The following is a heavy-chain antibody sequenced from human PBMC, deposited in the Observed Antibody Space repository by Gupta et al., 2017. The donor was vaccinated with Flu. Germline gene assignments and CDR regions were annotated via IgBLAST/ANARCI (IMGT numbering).Heavy chain of an antibody. Sequence: DGLEWIGEINHRGSTNYNPSLKSRVTLSVDTSKNHLSLKLDSVTAADTAVYYCARPFWSGYYTRDYWGQGTLVTVSS. D-gene: IGHD3-3*01. CDR3: ARPFWSGYYTRDY. J-gene: IGHJ4*02. V-gene: IGHV4-34*01. CDR2: INHRGST.